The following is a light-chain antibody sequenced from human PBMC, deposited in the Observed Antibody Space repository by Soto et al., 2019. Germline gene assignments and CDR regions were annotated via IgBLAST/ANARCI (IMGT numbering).Light chain of an antibody. Sequence: EIVLTQSPGTLSLSPGERATLSCRASQSVSSSYLAWYQQKPGQAPRLLIYGASSRATGIPDRFSGSGSGTDFTLTISRLEPADFAVYYCQQYGSSLALTFGGGTKLEIK. CDR1: QSVSSSY. J-gene: IGKJ4*01. V-gene: IGKV3-20*01. CDR2: GAS. CDR3: QQYGSSLALT.